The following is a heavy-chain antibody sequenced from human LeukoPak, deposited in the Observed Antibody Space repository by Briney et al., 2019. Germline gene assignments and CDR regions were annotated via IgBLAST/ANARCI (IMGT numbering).Heavy chain of an antibody. CDR2: IYYSGST. Sequence: SETLSLTCTVSGGSISSTNYYWGWIRQPPGKGLEWIGYIYYSGSTNYNPSLKSRVTISVDTSKNQFSLKLSSVTAADTAVYYCARAQDYGDYDFDYWGQGTLVTVSS. D-gene: IGHD4-17*01. J-gene: IGHJ4*02. V-gene: IGHV4-61*05. CDR1: GGSISSTNYY. CDR3: ARAQDYGDYDFDY.